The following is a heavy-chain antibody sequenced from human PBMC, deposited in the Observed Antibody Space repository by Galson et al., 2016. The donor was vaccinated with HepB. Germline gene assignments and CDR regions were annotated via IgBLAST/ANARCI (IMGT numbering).Heavy chain of an antibody. D-gene: IGHD5-18*01. CDR2: IKSYTDGRTT. Sequence: SLRLSCAASGFTFTNAWMSWVRQAPGKGLEWVGRIKSYTDGRTTEYAAPMKGRFTFSRDESNNRLYLQMNSLKTEDTAVYYCTTSSTRGYTYGPSAYWGRGTLVAVSS. J-gene: IGHJ4*02. V-gene: IGHV3-15*01. CDR1: GFTFTNAW. CDR3: TTSSTRGYTYGPSAY.